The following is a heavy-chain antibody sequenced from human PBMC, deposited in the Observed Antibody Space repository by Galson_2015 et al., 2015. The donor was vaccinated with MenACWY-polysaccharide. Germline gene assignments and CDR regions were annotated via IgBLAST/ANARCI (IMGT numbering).Heavy chain of an antibody. D-gene: IGHD1-26*01. J-gene: IGHJ6*02. Sequence: SLRLSCAASGFTFSDWYLSWLRQAPGKGLQWVSWIDKSERNIYYEDSVKGRFTISRDNARNTLFLQMNSPRPEDTAVYYCTRDPSRIGGATAYYYGKDVWGQGTPAAVSS. CDR1: GFTFSDWY. CDR3: TRDPSRIGGATAYYYGKDV. CDR2: IDKSERNI. V-gene: IGHV3-11*04.